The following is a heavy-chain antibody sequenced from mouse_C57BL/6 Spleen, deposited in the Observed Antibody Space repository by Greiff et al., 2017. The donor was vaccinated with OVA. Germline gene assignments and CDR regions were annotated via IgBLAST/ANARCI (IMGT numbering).Heavy chain of an antibody. J-gene: IGHJ4*01. CDR1: GFSLTSYG. Sequence: VQLQQSGPGLVQPSQSLSITCTVSGFSLTSYGVHWVRPSPGKGLEWLGVIWSGGSTDYNAAFISRLSISKDNSKSQVFFKMNSLQADDTAIYYCARNGNYGGYAMDYWGQGTSVTVSS. D-gene: IGHD2-1*01. CDR3: ARNGNYGGYAMDY. V-gene: IGHV2-2*01. CDR2: IWSGGST.